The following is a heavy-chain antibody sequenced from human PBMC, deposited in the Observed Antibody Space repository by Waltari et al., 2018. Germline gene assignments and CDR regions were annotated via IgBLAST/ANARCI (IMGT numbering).Heavy chain of an antibody. CDR3: TVIAGDFDI. J-gene: IGHJ3*02. Sequence: QVHLVQSGAEVKKPGASVKVSCKASGYTFTGYYIQWVRRAPGQGLEWMGRINPNSGDTNYAQKFQGRVTLTRDTSINTAYMELSGLTLEDTAIYYCTVIAGDFDIWGPGTMVTASS. CDR2: INPNSGDT. V-gene: IGHV1-2*06. D-gene: IGHD2-21*01. CDR1: GYTFTGYY.